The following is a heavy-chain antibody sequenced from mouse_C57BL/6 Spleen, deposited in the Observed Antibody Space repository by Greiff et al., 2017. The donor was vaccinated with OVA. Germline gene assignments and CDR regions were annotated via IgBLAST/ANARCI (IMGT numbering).Heavy chain of an antibody. Sequence: QVQLQQSGAELVRPGASVTLSCKASGYTFTDYEMHWVKQTPVHGLEWIGAIDPETGGTAYNQKFKGKAILTADKSSSTAYMELRSLTSEDSAVYYCTRSGAQAPFAYWGQGTLVTVSA. CDR1: GYTFTDYE. J-gene: IGHJ3*01. CDR2: IDPETGGT. D-gene: IGHD3-2*02. CDR3: TRSGAQAPFAY. V-gene: IGHV1-15*01.